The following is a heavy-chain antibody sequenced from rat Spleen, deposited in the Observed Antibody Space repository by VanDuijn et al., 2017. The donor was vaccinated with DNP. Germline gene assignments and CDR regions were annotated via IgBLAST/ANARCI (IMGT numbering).Heavy chain of an antibody. V-gene: IGHV5S13*01. CDR2: ITTDGTNT. D-gene: IGHD1-1*01. Sequence: EVQLVESGGGLVQPGRSMKLSCAASGFTFTNYGMAWVRQAPTRGLEWVASITTDGTNTYYRDSGKGRFTISREKTRNTQYLQMDSLRSEDTATYYCARQNYYYSGNTLDAWGQGISVTVSS. CDR3: ARQNYYYSGNTLDA. J-gene: IGHJ4*01. CDR1: GFTFTNYG.